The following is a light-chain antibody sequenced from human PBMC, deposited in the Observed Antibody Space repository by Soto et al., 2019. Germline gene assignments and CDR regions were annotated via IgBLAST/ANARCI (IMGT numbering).Light chain of an antibody. CDR2: LHSDGSH. CDR3: QTWGTGIHV. CDR1: SGHINDA. Sequence: QLVLTQSPSASASLGASVKLTCTLSSGHINDAVAWHQQQPEKGPRYLMALHSDGSHTKGDGIPDRFSGSSSGADRYLTISGLQSEVEADYYCQTWGTGIHVFGGGTKLTVL. J-gene: IGLJ2*01. V-gene: IGLV4-69*01.